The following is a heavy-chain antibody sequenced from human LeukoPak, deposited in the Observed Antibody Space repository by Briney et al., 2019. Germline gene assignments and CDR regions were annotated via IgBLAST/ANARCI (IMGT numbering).Heavy chain of an antibody. CDR1: GGSFSGYY. CDR2: INHSGST. CDR3: ARSPAYDILTGYKEKPNWFDP. J-gene: IGHJ5*02. Sequence: SETLSLTCAVYGGSFSGYYWSWIRQPPGKGLEWIGEINHSGSTNYNPSLKSRVTISVDTSKNQFSLKLSSVTAADTAVYYCARSPAYDILTGYKEKPNWFDPWGQGTLVTVSS. V-gene: IGHV4-34*01. D-gene: IGHD3-9*01.